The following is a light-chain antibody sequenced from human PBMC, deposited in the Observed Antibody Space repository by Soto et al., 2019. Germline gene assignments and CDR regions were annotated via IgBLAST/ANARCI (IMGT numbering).Light chain of an antibody. CDR3: QQYGSSPPLT. Sequence: EIVLTQSPGTLSLSPWERASVCCRSSQSVSGSYLAWYQQKPGQAPRLLIYGASSRATGIPDRFSGSGSGTDFILTISRLEPEDFAVYYCQQYGSSPPLTFGGGTKVDIK. V-gene: IGKV3-20*01. CDR2: GAS. J-gene: IGKJ4*01. CDR1: QSVSGSY.